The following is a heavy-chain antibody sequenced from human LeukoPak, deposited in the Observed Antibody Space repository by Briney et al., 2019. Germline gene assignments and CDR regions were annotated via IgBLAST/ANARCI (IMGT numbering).Heavy chain of an antibody. CDR2: IWNDGSNK. Sequence: PGGSLRLSCAASGFTFSSYGMHWVRQAPGKGLEWVAVIWNDGSNKYYADSVKGRFTISRDNSKNTLYLQMYSLRAEDTAVYYCAKDRVGYCSGGSCYSEAYWFDPWGQGTLVTVSS. CDR3: AKDRVGYCSGGSCYSEAYWFDP. J-gene: IGHJ5*02. V-gene: IGHV3-30*02. D-gene: IGHD2-15*01. CDR1: GFTFSSYG.